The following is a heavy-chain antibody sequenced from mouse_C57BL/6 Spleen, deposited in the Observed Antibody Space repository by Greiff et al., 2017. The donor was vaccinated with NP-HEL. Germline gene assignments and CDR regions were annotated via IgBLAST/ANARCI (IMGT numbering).Heavy chain of an antibody. CDR1: GFSLTSYG. D-gene: IGHD1-1*01. J-gene: IGHJ3*01. V-gene: IGHV2-6*01. CDR2: IWGVGST. Sequence: VKLVESGPGLVAPSQSLSITCTVSGFSLTSYGVDWVRQSPGKGLEWLGVIWGVGSTNYNSALKSRLSISKDNSKSQVFLKMNSLQTDDTAMYYCASYYGSSSWFAYWGQGTLVTVSA. CDR3: ASYYGSSSWFAY.